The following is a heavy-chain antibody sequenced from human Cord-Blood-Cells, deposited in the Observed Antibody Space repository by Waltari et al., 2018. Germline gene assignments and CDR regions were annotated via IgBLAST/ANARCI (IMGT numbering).Heavy chain of an antibody. CDR1: GYTFTDYY. CDR3: AREDLTGTHWYFDL. V-gene: IGHV1-2*02. J-gene: IGHJ2*01. CDR2: INPNSGGT. Sequence: QVQLVQSGAEVKKPGASVKVSCKASGYTFTDYYMHWVRQAPGQGLEWMGWINPNSGGTNYAQKFQGRVTMIRDTSISTAYMELSRLRSDDTAVYYCAREDLTGTHWYFDLWGRGTLVTVSS. D-gene: IGHD7-27*01.